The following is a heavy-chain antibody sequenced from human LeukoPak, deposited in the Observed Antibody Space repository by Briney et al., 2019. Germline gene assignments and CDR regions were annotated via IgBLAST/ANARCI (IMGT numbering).Heavy chain of an antibody. D-gene: IGHD2-2*01. CDR3: AKDSQKDSLHYCSSTSCYVEVLGFDY. V-gene: IGHV3-9*01. J-gene: IGHJ4*02. CDR2: ISWNSGSI. Sequence: PGGSLRLSCAASGFTFDDYAMHWLRQAPGNGLEWVSGISWNSGSIGYVDSVKGRFTISRDNAKNSLYLQMNSLRAEDTALYYCAKDSQKDSLHYCSSTSCYVEVLGFDYWGQGTLVTVSS. CDR1: GFTFDDYA.